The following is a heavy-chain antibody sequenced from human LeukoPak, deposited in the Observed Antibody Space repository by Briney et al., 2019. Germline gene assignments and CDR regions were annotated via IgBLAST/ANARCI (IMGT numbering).Heavy chain of an antibody. D-gene: IGHD6-19*01. J-gene: IGHJ4*02. CDR3: ARGGWLNNFDY. CDR2: INAGNGNT. V-gene: IGHV1-3*01. Sequence: GASVKVSCKASGYTFTSYAMHWVRQAPGQRLEWMGWINAGNGNTKYSQKFQGRVTITRDTSASTAYMEVSSLRSGDTAVYYCARGGWLNNFDYWGQGTLVTVSS. CDR1: GYTFTSYA.